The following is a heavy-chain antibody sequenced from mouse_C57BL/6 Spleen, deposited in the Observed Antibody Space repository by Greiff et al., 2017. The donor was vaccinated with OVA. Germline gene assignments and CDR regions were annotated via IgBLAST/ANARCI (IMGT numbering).Heavy chain of an antibody. CDR2: IDPSDSYT. J-gene: IGHJ4*01. CDR3: ARDDYDSSMDY. V-gene: IGHV1-69*01. CDR1: GYTFTSYW. Sequence: QVQLQQPGAELVMPGASVKLSCKASGYTFTSYWMHWVKQRPGQGLGWIGEIDPSDSYTNYNQKFKGKSTLTVDKSSSTAYMQLSSLTSEDSAVYYCARDDYDSSMDYWGQGTSVTVSS. D-gene: IGHD2-4*01.